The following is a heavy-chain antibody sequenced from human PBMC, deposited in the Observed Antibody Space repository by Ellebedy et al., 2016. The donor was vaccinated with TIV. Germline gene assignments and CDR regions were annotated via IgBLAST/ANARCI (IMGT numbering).Heavy chain of an antibody. V-gene: IGHV4-34*01. D-gene: IGHD2-15*01. Sequence: SETLSLXCAVYGGSFSGYYWSWIRQPPGKGLEWIGEINHSGSTNYNPSLKSRVTISVDTSKNQFSLKLSSVTAADTAVYYCARGGYRVVAARKRNWFDPWGQGTLVTVSS. CDR1: GGSFSGYY. J-gene: IGHJ5*02. CDR2: INHSGST. CDR3: ARGGYRVVAARKRNWFDP.